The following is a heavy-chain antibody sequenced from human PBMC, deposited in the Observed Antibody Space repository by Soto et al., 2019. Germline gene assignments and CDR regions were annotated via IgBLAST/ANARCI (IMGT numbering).Heavy chain of an antibody. V-gene: IGHV6-1*01. J-gene: IGHJ4*02. CDR3: TQAAGYISTWFFDS. CDR2: TYYRSKWYS. CDR1: GDSVSSNSAA. D-gene: IGHD6-13*01. Sequence: PSQTLSLTCAISGDSVSSNSAAWNWIRQSPSRGLEWLGRTYYRSKWYSDYAVSVKSRITINPDTSKNQFSLQLNSVTPEDTAVYYCTQAAGYISTWFFDSWAQGTLVTVSS.